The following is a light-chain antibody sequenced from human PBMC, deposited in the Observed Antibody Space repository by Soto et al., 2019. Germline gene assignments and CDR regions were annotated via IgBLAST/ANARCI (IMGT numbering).Light chain of an antibody. J-gene: IGKJ1*01. V-gene: IGKV1-6*02. CDR3: LQSYNYPWT. Sequence: AIQMTQSPSSLSAAVGDRVTITRRASQGIRNDLSWYQQKPGKAPKLLIYAASSLHSGVPSRFSGSGSGTDFTLTISSLQPEDFATYYCLQSYNYPWTFGQGTQVEIK. CDR2: AAS. CDR1: QGIRND.